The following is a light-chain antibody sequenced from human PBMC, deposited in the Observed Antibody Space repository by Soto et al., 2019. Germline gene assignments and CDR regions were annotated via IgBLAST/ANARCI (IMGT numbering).Light chain of an antibody. Sequence: EIVMTHSPTILSVSPGERATLSCRASQSVSSNLAWYQQKPGQPPRLLMYGVYTRAPGTPARFSGSGSGTEFTLTISSLQSEDFAVYFCQQYNNWPPWTFGQGTKVDIK. V-gene: IGKV3D-15*01. CDR1: QSVSSN. J-gene: IGKJ1*01. CDR2: GVY. CDR3: QQYNNWPPWT.